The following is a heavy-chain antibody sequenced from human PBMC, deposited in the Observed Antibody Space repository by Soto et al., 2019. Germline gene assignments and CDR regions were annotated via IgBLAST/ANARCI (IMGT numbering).Heavy chain of an antibody. D-gene: IGHD3-22*01. CDR1: GFTFSSYG. CDR3: ARAPTYYYDSSAFVI. V-gene: IGHV3-33*01. CDR2: IWYDGSNK. Sequence: QVQLVESGGGVVQPGRSLRLSCAASGFTFSSYGMHWVRQAPGKGLEWVAVIWYDGSNKYYADSVKGRFTISRDNSKNTLYLQMNSLRAEDTAVYYCARAPTYYYDSSAFVIWGQGTMVTVSS. J-gene: IGHJ3*02.